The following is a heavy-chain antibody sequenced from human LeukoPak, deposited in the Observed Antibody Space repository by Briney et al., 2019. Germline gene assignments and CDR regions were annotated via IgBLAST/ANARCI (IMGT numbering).Heavy chain of an antibody. CDR3: ARDFSGASRIDY. D-gene: IGHD4/OR15-4a*01. J-gene: IGHJ4*02. V-gene: IGHV3-30-3*01. CDR2: IALDAYRE. CDR1: GFTFSSYA. Sequence: GGSLRLSCAASGFTFSSYAMHWVRQAPGKGLEWVAVIALDAYREYHGDSVKGRFTISRDNSKNTLYLQMNSLRAEDTAVYYCARDFSGASRIDYWGQGTLVTVSS.